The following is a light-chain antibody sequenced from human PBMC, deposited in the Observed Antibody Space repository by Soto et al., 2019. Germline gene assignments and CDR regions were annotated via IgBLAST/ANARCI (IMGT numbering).Light chain of an antibody. J-gene: IGLJ1*01. CDR1: SSDVGGYNS. CDR2: EVS. V-gene: IGLV2-14*01. CDR3: RSYTSSSTLG. Sequence: QSALTQPASVSGSPGQSITISCTGTSSDVGGYNSVSWYQQHPGKAPKLMIYEVSNRLSGVSNRFSASKSGNTASLTISGLQAENEADYYCRSYTSSSTLGFGTGTKVTVL.